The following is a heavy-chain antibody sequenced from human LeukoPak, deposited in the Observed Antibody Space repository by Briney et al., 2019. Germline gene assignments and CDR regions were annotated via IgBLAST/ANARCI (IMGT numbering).Heavy chain of an antibody. CDR3: ARRRTRDGDCYDY. Sequence: GESLKISCRCSGYSFTSYWIGWVRQMPGKGLEWMGIIYPGDSDTRYSPSFQGQVTISVDKSISTAYLQWTSLKASDTAMYYCARRRTRDGDCYDYWGQGTLVTVSS. CDR1: GYSFTSYW. D-gene: IGHD2-8*01. V-gene: IGHV5-51*01. CDR2: IYPGDSDT. J-gene: IGHJ4*02.